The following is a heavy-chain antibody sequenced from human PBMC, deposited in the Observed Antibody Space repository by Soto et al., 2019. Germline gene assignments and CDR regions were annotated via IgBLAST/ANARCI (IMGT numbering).Heavy chain of an antibody. J-gene: IGHJ6*02. D-gene: IGHD5-18*01. V-gene: IGHV1-69*01. CDR1: GGIFTNNA. CDR3: ATGGHNDGYNFYHGMDV. Sequence: QVQVVQSGAEVKKPGSSVKVSCKVSGGIFTNNAISWVRQAPGQGLACLGGVIPLFDTAYYAQIFRGRLRISADGATTTADMELSGLTSADTAVYFCATGGHNDGYNFYHGMDVWGQGTTVTVS. CDR2: VIPLFDTA.